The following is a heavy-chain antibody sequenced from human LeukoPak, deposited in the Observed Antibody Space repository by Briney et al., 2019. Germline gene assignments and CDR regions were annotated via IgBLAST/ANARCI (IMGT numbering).Heavy chain of an antibody. Sequence: ASVKVSCKASGYTFTDYYMHWVRQAPGQGLEWLGWINPNSGGTSYAQKFQGRVTMTRDTSISTAYMEVSRLRSDDTAVYYCATMGATNFDHWGQGTLVTVSS. D-gene: IGHD1-26*01. CDR3: ATMGATNFDH. CDR1: GYTFTDYY. J-gene: IGHJ4*02. CDR2: INPNSGGT. V-gene: IGHV1-2*02.